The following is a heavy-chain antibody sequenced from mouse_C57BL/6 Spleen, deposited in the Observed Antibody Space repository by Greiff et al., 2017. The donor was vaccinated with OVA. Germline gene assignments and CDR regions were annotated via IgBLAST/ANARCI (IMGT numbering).Heavy chain of an antibody. CDR3: ARDRGYYGSSPWYFDV. CDR1: GFTFSDYY. J-gene: IGHJ1*03. V-gene: IGHV5-16*01. Sequence: EVMLVESEGGLVQPGSSMKLSCTASGFTFSDYYMAWVRQVPEKGLEWVANINYDGSSTYYLDSLKSRFIISRDNAKNILYLQMSSLKSEDTATYYCARDRGYYGSSPWYFDVWGTGTTVTVSS. CDR2: INYDGSST. D-gene: IGHD1-1*01.